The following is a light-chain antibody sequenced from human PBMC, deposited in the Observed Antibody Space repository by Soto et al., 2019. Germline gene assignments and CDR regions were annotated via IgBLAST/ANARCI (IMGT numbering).Light chain of an antibody. CDR1: QSVSTN. V-gene: IGKV3-15*01. CDR2: GAS. J-gene: IGKJ4*01. Sequence: EIVMAQSPVTLSVSPGERATLSCRASQSVSTNLAWYQHKPGQAPRFLIYGASTRATGVPARFSGSGSGTELTLTISSLQSEDSAVYYCQQYNDLVTFGGGTKVEIK. CDR3: QQYNDLVT.